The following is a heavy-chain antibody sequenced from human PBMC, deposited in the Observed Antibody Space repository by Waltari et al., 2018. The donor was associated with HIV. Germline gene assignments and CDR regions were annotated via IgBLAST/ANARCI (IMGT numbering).Heavy chain of an antibody. CDR2: VYYSGTT. V-gene: IGHV4-59*11. CDR1: RGSLKRHY. J-gene: IGHJ3*01. D-gene: IGHD2-8*01. CDR3: ARGNCAIGSCFAVAFPFDV. Sequence: QVQLQESGPALVKPSETVSLTCNVSRGSLKRHYWNWIRQQPGKGLAWIGFVYYSGTTVYSPSLESRVTISVAPSRNQFSLRLRSATAADTATYYCARGNCAIGSCFAVAFPFDVWGPGTTVTVSS.